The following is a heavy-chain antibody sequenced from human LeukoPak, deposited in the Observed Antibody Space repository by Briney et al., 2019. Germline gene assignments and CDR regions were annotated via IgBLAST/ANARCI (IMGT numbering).Heavy chain of an antibody. D-gene: IGHD3-3*01. V-gene: IGHV4-59*08. CDR2: IYYSGST. Sequence: SETLSLTCAVYGGSFSSYYWSWIRQPPGKGLEWIGYIYYSGSTNYNPSLKSRVTISVDTSKNQFSLKLSSVTAADTAVYYCARRENEWFEYAFDIWGQGTMVTVSS. CDR1: GGSFSSYY. CDR3: ARRENEWFEYAFDI. J-gene: IGHJ3*02.